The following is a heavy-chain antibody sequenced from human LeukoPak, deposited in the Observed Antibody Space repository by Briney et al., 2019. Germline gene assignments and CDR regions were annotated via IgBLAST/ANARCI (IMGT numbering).Heavy chain of an antibody. CDR3: AREGDNYGSGSYIYYYGMDV. J-gene: IGHJ6*02. Sequence: ASVKVSCKASGYTFTSYDINWVRQATGQGLEWMGWMNPNSGNTGYAQKLQGRVTMTTDTSTSTAYMELRSLRSDDTAVYYCAREGDNYGSGSYIYYYGMDVWGQGTTVTVSS. D-gene: IGHD3-10*01. CDR2: MNPNSGNT. CDR1: GYTFTSYD. V-gene: IGHV1-8*01.